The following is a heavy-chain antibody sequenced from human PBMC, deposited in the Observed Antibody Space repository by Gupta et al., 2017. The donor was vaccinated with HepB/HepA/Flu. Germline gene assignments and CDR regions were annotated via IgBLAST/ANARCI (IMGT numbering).Heavy chain of an antibody. CDR1: GGSFSGYY. CDR3: AREVYSGYVGY. V-gene: IGHV4-34*01. Sequence: QVQLQQWVAGLLKPSETLSLTCAVYGGSFSGYYWSWIRQPPGKGLEWIGEINHSGSTNYNPSLKSRVTISVDTSKNQFSLKLSSVTAADTAVYYCAREVYSGYVGYWGQGTLVTVSS. CDR2: INHSGST. D-gene: IGHD5-12*01. J-gene: IGHJ4*02.